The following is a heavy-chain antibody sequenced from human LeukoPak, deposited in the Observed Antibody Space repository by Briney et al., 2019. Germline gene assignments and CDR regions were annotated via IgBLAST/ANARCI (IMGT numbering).Heavy chain of an antibody. CDR3: ARVARDGYNSDYYGMDV. CDR1: GYTFTSYG. V-gene: IGHV1-18*01. CDR2: ISAYNGNT. D-gene: IGHD5-24*01. J-gene: IGHJ6*02. Sequence: GASVKVSCKASGYTFTSYGISWVRQAPGQGLEWMGWISAYNGNTNYAQKLQGRATMTTDTSTSTAYMELRSLRSDDTAVYYCARVARDGYNSDYYGMDVWGQGTTVTVSS.